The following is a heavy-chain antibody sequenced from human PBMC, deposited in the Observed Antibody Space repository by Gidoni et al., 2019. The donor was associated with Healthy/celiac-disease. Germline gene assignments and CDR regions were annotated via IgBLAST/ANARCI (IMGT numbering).Heavy chain of an antibody. V-gene: IGHV1-69*01. Sequence: QVQLVQSGAEVKKPGSSVKVSCKASGGTFSSYAIFGTANYAQKFQGRVTITADESTSTAYMELSSLRSEDTAVYYCAREGIVGATFDYWGQGTLVTVSS. D-gene: IGHD1-26*01. CDR1: GGTFSSYA. CDR3: AREGIVGATFDY. J-gene: IGHJ4*02. CDR2: FGTA.